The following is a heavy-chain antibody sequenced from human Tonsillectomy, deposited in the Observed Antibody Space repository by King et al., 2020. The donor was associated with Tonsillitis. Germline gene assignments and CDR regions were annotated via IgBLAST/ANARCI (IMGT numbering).Heavy chain of an antibody. CDR1: GGSFTGYY. V-gene: IGHV4-34*01. J-gene: IGHJ4*02. CDR2: INHSGST. Sequence: VQLQQWGAGLLKPSETLSLTCAVYGGSFTGYYWSWIRQPPGKGLEWIGEINHSGSTNYNPSLKSRATISVDTSKSQFSLKLSSVTAADTAVYYCAREPGNYFDYWGQGTLVTVSS. CDR3: AREPGNYFDY.